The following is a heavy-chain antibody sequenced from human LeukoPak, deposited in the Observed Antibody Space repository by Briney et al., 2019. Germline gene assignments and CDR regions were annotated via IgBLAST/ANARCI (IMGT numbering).Heavy chain of an antibody. D-gene: IGHD6-13*01. V-gene: IGHV3-30-3*01. J-gene: IGHJ4*02. Sequence: PGGSLRLSCAASGFTFSSYAMHWVRQAPGKGLEWVAVISYDGSNKYYADSVKGRFTISRDNSKNTLYLQMNSLRAEDTAVYYCAREGQQPLSNYFDYWGQGTLVTVSS. CDR3: AREGQQPLSNYFDY. CDR1: GFTFSSYA. CDR2: ISYDGSNK.